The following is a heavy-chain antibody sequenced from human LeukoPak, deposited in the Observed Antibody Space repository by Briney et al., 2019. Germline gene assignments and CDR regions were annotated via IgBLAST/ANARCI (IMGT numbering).Heavy chain of an antibody. CDR3: ARDRTIEPPAAMESGWFDP. CDR2: INPNSGGT. J-gene: IGHJ5*02. Sequence: ASVKVSCKASGYTFTGYYMHWVRQAPGQGLEWMGWINPNSGGTNYAQKFQGRVTMTRDTSISTAYMELSRLRSDDTAVYYCARDRTIEPPAAMESGWFDPWGQGTLVTVSS. D-gene: IGHD2-2*01. CDR1: GYTFTGYY. V-gene: IGHV1-2*02.